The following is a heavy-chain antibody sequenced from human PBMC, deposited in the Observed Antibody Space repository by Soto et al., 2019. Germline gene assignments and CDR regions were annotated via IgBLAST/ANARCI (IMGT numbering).Heavy chain of an antibody. CDR3: ARRSYDFWSGSPTVWFDP. V-gene: IGHV4-59*08. D-gene: IGHD3-3*01. CDR2: IYYSGST. Sequence: SETLSLTCTVSGGSISSYYWIWIRQPPGKGLEWIGYIYYSGSTNYNPSLKSRVTISVDTSKNQFSLKLSSVTAADTAVYYCARRSYDFWSGSPTVWFDPWGQGTLVTVSS. J-gene: IGHJ5*02. CDR1: GGSISSYY.